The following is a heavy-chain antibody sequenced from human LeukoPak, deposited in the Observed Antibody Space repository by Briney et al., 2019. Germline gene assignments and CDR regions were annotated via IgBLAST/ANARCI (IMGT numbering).Heavy chain of an antibody. CDR3: ARQQRVGYCSSATCYNSEDWFDP. V-gene: IGHV4-59*08. Sequence: SETLSLTCTVSGGSISGYFWSWIRQPPGKGLEWIGYIYYSGSTNYNPSLKSRLTISVDTSKNQLSLKLSSVTAADTAVYYCARQQRVGYCSSATCYNSEDWFDPWGQGTLVTVSS. CDR2: IYYSGST. J-gene: IGHJ5*02. CDR1: GGSISGYF. D-gene: IGHD2-2*02.